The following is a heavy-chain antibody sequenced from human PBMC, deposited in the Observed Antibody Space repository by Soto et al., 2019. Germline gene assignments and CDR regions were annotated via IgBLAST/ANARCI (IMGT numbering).Heavy chain of an antibody. CDR3: AKAYCGGDCYPDVAPFYYYYGMDV. CDR2: IIPIFGTA. CDR1: GGTFSSYA. Sequence: WASVKVSCKASGGTFSSYAISWVRQAPGQGLEWMGGIIPIFGTANYAQKFQGRVTITADKSTSTAYMELSSLRSEDTAVYYCAKAYCGGDCYPDVAPFYYYYGMDVWGQGTTVTVSS. J-gene: IGHJ6*02. D-gene: IGHD2-21*02. V-gene: IGHV1-69*06.